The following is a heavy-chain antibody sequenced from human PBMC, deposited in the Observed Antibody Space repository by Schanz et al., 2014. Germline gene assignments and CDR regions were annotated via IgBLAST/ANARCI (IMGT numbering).Heavy chain of an antibody. CDR3: TKIRYDSSGYYLPYYGMDV. CDR1: GFTLTSYA. D-gene: IGHD3-22*01. V-gene: IGHV3-23*04. Sequence: EVQVVESGGGLVQPGGSLRLSCEASGFTLTSYALTWVRQAPGKGLEWVAGISGSGGSTDYADSVKGRFIIPRDNSKNTLYLPMNSQRADDTAVYYCTKIRYDSSGYYLPYYGMDVWGQGTTVIVSS. J-gene: IGHJ6*02. CDR2: ISGSGGST.